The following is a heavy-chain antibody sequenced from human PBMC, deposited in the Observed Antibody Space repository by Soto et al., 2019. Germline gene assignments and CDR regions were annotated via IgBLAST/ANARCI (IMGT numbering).Heavy chain of an antibody. D-gene: IGHD2-2*01. J-gene: IGHJ6*04. Sequence: SETLSLTCTVSGGSISTYYWSWIRQPPGKGLEWIGYMYYSGSANYNPSLNSRVTISLDTSKNQFSLKMSSVTAADTAVYYCARPAATYYHHYRLAVWGKGTTVTVSS. CDR3: ARPAATYYHHYRLAV. CDR1: GGSISTYY. V-gene: IGHV4-59*01. CDR2: MYYSGSA.